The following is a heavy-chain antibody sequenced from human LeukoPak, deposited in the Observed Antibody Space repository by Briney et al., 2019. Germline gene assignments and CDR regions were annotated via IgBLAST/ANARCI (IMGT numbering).Heavy chain of an antibody. CDR2: INNRGDST. Sequence: GGSLRLSCAASGFTFSRYAMTWVRQAPGKGLQWVSAINNRGDSTYYADSVKGRFTISRDNSKNTLYLQMNSLRAEDTAVYYCAKGPARYCSGGSCYFNDYWGQGTLVTVSS. D-gene: IGHD2-15*01. CDR3: AKGPARYCSGGSCYFNDY. V-gene: IGHV3-23*01. CDR1: GFTFSRYA. J-gene: IGHJ4*02.